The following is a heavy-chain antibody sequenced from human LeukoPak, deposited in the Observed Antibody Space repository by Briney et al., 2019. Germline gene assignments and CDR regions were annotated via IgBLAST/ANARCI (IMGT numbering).Heavy chain of an antibody. CDR3: AKEAGFGEYAFDI. CDR2: ISYDGSNK. J-gene: IGHJ3*02. V-gene: IGHV3-30*18. Sequence: GGSLRLSCAASGLTFSSYGMHWVRQAPGKGLEWVAVISYDGSNKYYADSVKGRFTISRDNSKNTLYLQMNSLRAEDTAVYYCAKEAGFGEYAFDIWGQGTMVTVSS. CDR1: GLTFSSYG. D-gene: IGHD3-10*01.